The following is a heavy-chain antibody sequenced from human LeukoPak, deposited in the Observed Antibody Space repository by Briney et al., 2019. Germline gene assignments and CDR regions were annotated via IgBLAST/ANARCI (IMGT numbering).Heavy chain of an antibody. J-gene: IGHJ4*02. V-gene: IGHV1-2*06. Sequence: ASVKVSCKASGYTFTDYYMHWVRQAPGQGLEWMGRINPNSGGTNYAQKFQGRVTMTRDTSISIGYMELSRLKSDDTAVYYCTADKKLGDFDYWGQGTLVTLSS. CDR2: INPNSGGT. CDR3: TADKKLGDFDY. CDR1: GYTFTDYY. D-gene: IGHD7-27*01.